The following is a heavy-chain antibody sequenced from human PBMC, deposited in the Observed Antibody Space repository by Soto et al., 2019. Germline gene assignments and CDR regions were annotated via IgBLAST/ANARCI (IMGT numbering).Heavy chain of an antibody. CDR2: ITNNGANI. D-gene: IGHD2-21*02. V-gene: IGHV3-23*01. CDR3: AGAARDCGTDCYSSFFPA. Sequence: EVHLLESGGGLVQPGGSLRLSCAASGFTFNNYAMSWVRQAPGKGLEWVSGITNNGANIKYVDSVKGRFTISRDNSRDTLFLQMNGLRAEDTAVYYCAGAARDCGTDCYSSFFPAWGQGTLVTVSS. J-gene: IGHJ5*02. CDR1: GFTFNNYA.